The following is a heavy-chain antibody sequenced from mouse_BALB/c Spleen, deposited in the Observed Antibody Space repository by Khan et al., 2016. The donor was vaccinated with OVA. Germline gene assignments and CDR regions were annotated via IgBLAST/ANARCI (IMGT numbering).Heavy chain of an antibody. D-gene: IGHD1-1*01. CDR2: ISYSGRT. J-gene: IGHJ4*01. CDR1: GYSITSNYA. CDR3: ARGDYYGYAMDY. V-gene: IGHV3-2*02. Sequence: EVKLLESGPGLVKPSQSLSLTCTVTGYSITSNYAWNWIRQFPGNKLEWMGYISYSGRTSYIPSLKSRISITRDTSKNQFFLQLHSVTTEDTATYYCARGDYYGYAMDYWGQGTSVTVSS.